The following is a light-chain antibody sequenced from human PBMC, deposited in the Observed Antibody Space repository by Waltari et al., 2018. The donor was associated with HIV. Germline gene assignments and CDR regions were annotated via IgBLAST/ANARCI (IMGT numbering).Light chain of an antibody. CDR1: QNIANN. CDR3: QQYNNWPWT. Sequence: EVVMTQSPAPLSVSPGARATLSCRASQNIANNLTWNQQKPGQPPRLLIYGASTRATGIPARFSGSGSGTEFTLTISSLQSEDFAVYYCQQYNNWPWTFGQGTKVEIK. V-gene: IGKV3-15*01. CDR2: GAS. J-gene: IGKJ1*01.